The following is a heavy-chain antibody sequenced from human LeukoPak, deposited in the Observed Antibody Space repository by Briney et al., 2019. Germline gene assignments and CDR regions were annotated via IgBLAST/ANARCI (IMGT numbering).Heavy chain of an antibody. V-gene: IGHV1-2*02. J-gene: IGHJ5*02. CDR1: GYTFTGDY. CDR3: ARGRSHWLLLLKRYNWFDP. CDR2: INPNSGGT. Sequence: GASVKVSCKASGYTFTGDYMHWVRQAPGQGLEWMGWINPNSGGTKYGQRFQGRVTMTRDTSISTAYMELSRLRSDDTAVYYCARGRSHWLLLLKRYNWFDPWGQGTLVTVSS. D-gene: IGHD3-22*01.